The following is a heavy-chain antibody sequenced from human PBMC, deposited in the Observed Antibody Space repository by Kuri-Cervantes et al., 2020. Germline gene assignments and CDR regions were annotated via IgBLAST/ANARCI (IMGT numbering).Heavy chain of an antibody. D-gene: IGHD3-3*01. V-gene: IGHV2-5*02. Sequence: SGPTLGIPTQTLTLTCTLSGFSLSTSGMCVGWVRQRPGRGLEWLVLINWDDDTRYSPSLKNRLTITKDTSKSRVVLTMTNMDPVDTATYCCTHKNTIFACDYWGPGTLVTVSS. J-gene: IGHJ4*02. CDR3: THKNTIFACDY. CDR2: INWDDDT. CDR1: GFSLSTSGMC.